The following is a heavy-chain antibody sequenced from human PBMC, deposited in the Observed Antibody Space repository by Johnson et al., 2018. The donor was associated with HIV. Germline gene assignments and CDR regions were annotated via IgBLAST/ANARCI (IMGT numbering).Heavy chain of an antibody. CDR1: GFTFNSYG. J-gene: IGHJ3*02. CDR2: ISYDGNNK. D-gene: IGHD6-13*01. Sequence: QVQLVESGGGVVQPGRSLRLFCAASGFTFNSYGMHWVRQAPGKGLEWVTFISYDGNNKYYAHSVKGRFTISRDNARSTLYLQMNSLRPEDTAVYYCAREPSIAAAGGDGAFDIWGQGTMVSVSS. V-gene: IGHV3-30*03. CDR3: AREPSIAAAGGDGAFDI.